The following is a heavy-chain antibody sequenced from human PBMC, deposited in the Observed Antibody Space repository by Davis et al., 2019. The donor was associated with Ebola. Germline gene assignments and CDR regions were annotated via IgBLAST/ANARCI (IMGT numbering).Heavy chain of an antibody. CDR3: ARTITMIVGGWFDP. V-gene: IGHV1-69*13. CDR2: IIPIFGTA. Sequence: SVKVSCKASGGTFSSYAISWVRQAPGQGLEWMGGIIPIFGTANYAQKFQGRVTITADESTSTAYMELRSLRSDDTAVYYCARTITMIVGGWFDPWGQGTLVTVSS. J-gene: IGHJ5*02. CDR1: GGTFSSYA. D-gene: IGHD3-22*01.